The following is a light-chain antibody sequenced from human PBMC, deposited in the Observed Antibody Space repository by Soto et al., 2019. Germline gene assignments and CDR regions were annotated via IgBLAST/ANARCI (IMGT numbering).Light chain of an antibody. CDR2: DVT. CDR1: SSDVGGFEY. J-gene: IGLJ1*01. Sequence: QFVLSQPASVSGSPGQSITISCTRTSSDVGGFEYVSWYQHQPGKASKLIIYDVTKRPSGVSNRFSGSKSGNTASLTISGIQAEDEGDYYCGSITRSSTSVFGTGTKVTVL. V-gene: IGLV2-14*01. CDR3: GSITRSSTSV.